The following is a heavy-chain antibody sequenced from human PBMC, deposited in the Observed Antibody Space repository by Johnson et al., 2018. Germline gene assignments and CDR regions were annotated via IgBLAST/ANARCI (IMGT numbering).Heavy chain of an antibody. D-gene: IGHD6-13*01. CDR2: HIPLLGIA. CDR1: GGTFSSYT. CDR3: ARAGGYSSSWTGAWTDYYGMDV. J-gene: IGHJ6*02. Sequence: VQLVETGAEVKKPGSSXKVSCKASGGTFSSYTISWVRQAPGQGIEWMGRHIPLLGIANYAQKFQGRVPITADKSTSTAYMELSSLRSEDTAVYYCARAGGYSSSWTGAWTDYYGMDVWGQGTTVTVSS. V-gene: IGHV1-69*09.